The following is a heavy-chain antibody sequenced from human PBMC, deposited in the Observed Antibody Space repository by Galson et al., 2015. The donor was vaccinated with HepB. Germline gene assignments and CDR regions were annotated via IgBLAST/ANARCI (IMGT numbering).Heavy chain of an antibody. J-gene: IGHJ4*01. CDR2: TSWDGSTK. V-gene: IGHV3-30-3*01. CDR1: GFAFHTYA. CDR3: ARDLSTHYSCDH. D-gene: IGHD2/OR15-2a*01. Sequence: SLRLSCAASGFAFHTYAMHWVRQAPGKGLEWVTFTSWDGSTKCYSDSVKGRLTITRDNSKNTVYVQLNSLRTEDTAVYYCARDLSTHYSCDHWGQGTLVTVSS.